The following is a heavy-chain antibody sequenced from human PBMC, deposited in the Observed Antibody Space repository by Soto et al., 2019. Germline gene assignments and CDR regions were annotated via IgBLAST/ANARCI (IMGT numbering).Heavy chain of an antibody. D-gene: IGHD2-2*01. Sequence: PGKGLEWLGYIYYRGSTYYHPSLKSRVTIAVDTSKSQFSLKRSSVTAADTAVYYCARALIYCISTSCSFFFQDEDGIRDVRSVSAFLLNRSSDL. V-gene: IGHV4-30-4*01. CDR2: IYYRGST. J-gene: IGHJ2*01. CDR3: ARALIYCISTSCSFFFQDEDGIRDVRSVSAFLLNRSSDL.